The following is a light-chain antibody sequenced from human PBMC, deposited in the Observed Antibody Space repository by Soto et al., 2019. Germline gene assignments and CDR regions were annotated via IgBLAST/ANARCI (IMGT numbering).Light chain of an antibody. CDR3: QQYNSWLT. CDR2: DVS. V-gene: IGKV3-15*01. J-gene: IGKJ4*01. CDR1: QSVSYH. Sequence: IVMTQPPATLSVSPGGRVTLSCRASQSVSYHVAWYQQKPGQTPRLVIYDVSTRASGIPARFSGTRSGTEFSLTVSSLQSEDFGIYYCQQYNSWLTFGGGTRVDIK.